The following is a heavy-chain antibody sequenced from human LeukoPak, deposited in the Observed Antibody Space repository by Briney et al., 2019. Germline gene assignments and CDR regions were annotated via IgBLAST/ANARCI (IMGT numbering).Heavy chain of an antibody. J-gene: IGHJ6*03. CDR1: GGSFSGYY. CDR3: ARGRRYGNYYYYMDV. D-gene: IGHD1-1*01. V-gene: IGHV4-34*01. Sequence: MTSETLSLTCAVYGGSFSGYYWSWIRQPPGKGLEWMGEINHSGSTNYNPSLKSRVTISVDTSKNQFSLKLSSVTAAETAVYYCARGRRYGNYYYYMDVWGKGTTVTVSS. CDR2: INHSGST.